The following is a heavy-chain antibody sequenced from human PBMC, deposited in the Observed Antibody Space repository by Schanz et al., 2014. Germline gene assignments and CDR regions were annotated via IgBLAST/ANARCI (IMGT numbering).Heavy chain of an antibody. V-gene: IGHV3-30-3*01. CDR3: AREQIMAAAGLVDY. D-gene: IGHD6-13*01. J-gene: IGHJ4*01. CDR1: GFTLSSYA. CDR2: ISYDGRNK. Sequence: VQLVESGGGVVQPGRSLRLSCAAYGFTLSSYAMHWVRQAPGKGLEWVAVISYDGRNKYYADSVKGRFTISRDNAKNSLYLQMNSLRAEDTAVYYCAREQIMAAAGLVDYWGHGTLVTVSS.